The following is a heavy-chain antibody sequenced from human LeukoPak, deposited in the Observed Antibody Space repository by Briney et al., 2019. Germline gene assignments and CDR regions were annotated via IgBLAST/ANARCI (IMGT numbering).Heavy chain of an antibody. V-gene: IGHV6-1*01. J-gene: IGHJ4*02. Sequence: SQTLSLTCAISGDSVSSKSASWNWIRRSPSRGLEWLGRTYSRSKWFNDYAVSVKSRITINPDTSKNQFSLHLSSVTPDDTAVYYCASGLYDILTGYYSPPFDYWGQGTLVTVSS. CDR2: TYSRSKWFN. CDR1: GDSVSSKSAS. CDR3: ASGLYDILTGYYSPPFDY. D-gene: IGHD3-9*01.